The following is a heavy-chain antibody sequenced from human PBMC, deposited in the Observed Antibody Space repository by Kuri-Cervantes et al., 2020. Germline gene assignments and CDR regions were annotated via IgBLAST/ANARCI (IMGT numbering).Heavy chain of an antibody. Sequence: SETLSLTSSVSGDSVSSGTFYWTWIRQPPGKGLEWIGSIYHSGSTYYSPSLKSRVTISVDTSKNQFSLKLSSLTAADTAVYYCARVVTALDYWGQGTLVTVSS. CDR3: ARVVTALDY. CDR1: GDSVSSGTFY. V-gene: IGHV4-38-2*02. D-gene: IGHD2-21*02. J-gene: IGHJ4*02. CDR2: IYHSGST.